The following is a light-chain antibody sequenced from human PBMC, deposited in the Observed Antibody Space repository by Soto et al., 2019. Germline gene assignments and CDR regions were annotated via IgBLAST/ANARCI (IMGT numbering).Light chain of an antibody. Sequence: QSVLPQPASVSGSPGQSITISCTGTSSDVGGYNYVSWYQQHPGKAPKLMVYDVSNRPSGVSNRFSGSKSGNTASLTISGLQAEDEADYYCSSYTTSSTLFGTGTKLTVL. CDR1: SSDVGGYNY. CDR3: SSYTTSSTL. V-gene: IGLV2-14*01. J-gene: IGLJ1*01. CDR2: DVS.